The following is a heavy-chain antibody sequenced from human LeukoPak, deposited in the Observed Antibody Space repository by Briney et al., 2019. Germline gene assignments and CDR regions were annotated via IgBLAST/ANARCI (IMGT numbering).Heavy chain of an antibody. CDR1: GITFSCYT. Sequence: GGSLRLSCSASGITFSCYTMKWVRQAPGKGLGWVSSISSSSSYMYYADSVKGRFTISRDNTKNSLYLQMNSLRAEDTDVYYCARDRDVPAIGMDVWGQGTTVTVSS. J-gene: IGHJ6*02. CDR2: ISSSSSYM. CDR3: ARDRDVPAIGMDV. V-gene: IGHV3-21*06.